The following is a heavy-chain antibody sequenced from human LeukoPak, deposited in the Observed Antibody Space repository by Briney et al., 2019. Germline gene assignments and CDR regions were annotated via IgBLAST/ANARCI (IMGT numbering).Heavy chain of an antibody. CDR3: ARGHCSSTSCSGDAFDI. Sequence: GESLKISCKGSGYTFTTYWIAWVRQMPGKGLEWMGIIYPGDSDTRYSPSFQGQVTISADKSISTAYPQWSSLKASDIAMYYCARGHCSSTSCSGDAFDIWGQGTMVTVSS. CDR1: GYTFTTYW. J-gene: IGHJ3*02. V-gene: IGHV5-51*01. D-gene: IGHD2-2*01. CDR2: IYPGDSDT.